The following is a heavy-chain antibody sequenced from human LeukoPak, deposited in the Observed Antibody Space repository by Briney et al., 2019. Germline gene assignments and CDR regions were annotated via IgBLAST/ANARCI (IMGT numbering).Heavy chain of an antibody. CDR2: IYYSDRT. CDR1: RGSISSSSYY. D-gene: IGHD3-22*01. Sequence: SETLSVTCTVSRGSISSSSYYWGWIRQPPGKGLEWIGSIYYSDRTYYDPSLQRRLNISIDTTNKQFSLQLSSETAADTALYYCPREGIITMRVVVINRGRAFHISGKGTMVTVSS. V-gene: IGHV4-39*02. CDR3: PREGIITMRVVVINRGRAFHI. J-gene: IGHJ3*02.